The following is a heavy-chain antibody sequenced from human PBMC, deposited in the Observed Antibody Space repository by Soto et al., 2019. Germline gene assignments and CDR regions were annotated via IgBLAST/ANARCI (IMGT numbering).Heavy chain of an antibody. D-gene: IGHD3-10*01. CDR3: ARVWGYYFDY. CDR1: GFSISSSSYY. Sequence: PSETLSLPCPVSGFSISSSSYYWSWIRQPPGKGLEWIGYIYYSGSTNYNPSLKSRVTISVDTSKNQFSLKLSSVTAADTAVYYCARVWGYYFDYWGQGTLVTVSS. V-gene: IGHV4-61*01. J-gene: IGHJ4*02. CDR2: IYYSGST.